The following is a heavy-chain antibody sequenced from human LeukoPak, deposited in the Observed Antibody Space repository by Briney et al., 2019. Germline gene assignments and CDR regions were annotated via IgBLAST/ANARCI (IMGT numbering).Heavy chain of an antibody. V-gene: IGHV5-10-1*01. CDR3: ARLIPAGTPVDY. Sequence: GESLKISCKGSGYNFITYWIAWVRQMPGKGLEWMGRIDPSDSYTNYSPSFQGHVTISADKSISTAYLQWSSLKASDTAMYYCARLIPAGTPVDYWGQGTLVTVSS. CDR2: IDPSDSYT. CDR1: GYNFITYW. J-gene: IGHJ4*02. D-gene: IGHD1-1*01.